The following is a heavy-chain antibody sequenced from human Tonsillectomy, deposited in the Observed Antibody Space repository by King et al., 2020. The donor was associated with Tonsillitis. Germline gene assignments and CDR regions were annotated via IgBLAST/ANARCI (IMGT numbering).Heavy chain of an antibody. Sequence: VQLVESGGGLVKPGGFLRLSCAASGFTFSNAWMSWVRQAPGKGLEWVGRIKSKSDGGTTDYATPVKGRFTISRDDSKNTLDLQMNSLKTEDAAVYYCTTRWVVAAALFEDWGQGTLVTVSS. CDR2: IKSKSDGGTT. CDR3: TTRWVVAAALFED. CDR1: GFTFSNAW. D-gene: IGHD2-15*01. V-gene: IGHV3-15*01. J-gene: IGHJ4*02.